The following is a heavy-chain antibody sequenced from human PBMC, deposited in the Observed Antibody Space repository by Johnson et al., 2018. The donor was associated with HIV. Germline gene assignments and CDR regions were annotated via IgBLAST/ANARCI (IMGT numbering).Heavy chain of an antibody. Sequence: VQLVESGGGLVQPGGSLRLSCAASGFTVSSNYMSWVRQAPGKGLEWVSVIYSGGSTYYADSVKGRFTISRDNSKNSLYLHMNSLRAEDTAVYYCAKSTRGNWGSCFDIWGQGTMVTVSS. CDR2: IYSGGST. D-gene: IGHD7-27*01. CDR3: AKSTRGNWGSCFDI. J-gene: IGHJ3*02. V-gene: IGHV3-66*01. CDR1: GFTVSSNY.